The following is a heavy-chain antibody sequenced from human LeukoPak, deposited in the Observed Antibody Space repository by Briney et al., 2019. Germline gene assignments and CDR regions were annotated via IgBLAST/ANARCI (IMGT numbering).Heavy chain of an antibody. J-gene: IGHJ5*02. V-gene: IGHV1-8*03. CDR2: MNPNSGNT. D-gene: IGHD6-19*01. CDR1: GYTFTGYY. Sequence: PWASVKVSCKASGYTFTGYYMHWVRQAPGQGLQWMGWMNPNSGNTGYAQKFQGRVTITRNTSISTAYMELSSLRSEDTAVYYCARDPSGWSRGGWFDPWGQGTLVTVSS. CDR3: ARDPSGWSRGGWFDP.